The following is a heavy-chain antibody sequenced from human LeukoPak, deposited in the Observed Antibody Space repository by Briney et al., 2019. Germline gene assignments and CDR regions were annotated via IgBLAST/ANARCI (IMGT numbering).Heavy chain of an antibody. J-gene: IGHJ3*02. CDR2: IYYSGST. D-gene: IGHD5-24*01. V-gene: IGHV4-59*01. CDR1: GGSISSYY. CDR3: ARPVEMATVDAFDI. Sequence: PSETLSLTCTVSGGSISSYYWSWIRQPPGKGLEWIGYIYYSGSTNYNPSLKSRVTISVDTSKNQFPLKLSSVTAADTAVYYCARPVEMATVDAFDIWGQGTMVTVSS.